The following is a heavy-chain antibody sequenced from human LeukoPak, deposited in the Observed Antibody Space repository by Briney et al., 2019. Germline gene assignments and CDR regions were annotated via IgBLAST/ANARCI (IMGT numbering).Heavy chain of an antibody. CDR2: MSGSGG. CDR1: GFTFTTYA. Sequence: GGSLRLSCAAAGFTFTTYAMSWVRQAPGKGPEWVSSMSGSGGNYADSVKGRFTISRDNSKNTLYLQMNSLKTEDTAVYYCTTEMRWELLLDYWGQGTLVTVSS. V-gene: IGHV3-23*01. J-gene: IGHJ4*02. D-gene: IGHD1-26*01. CDR3: TTEMRWELLLDY.